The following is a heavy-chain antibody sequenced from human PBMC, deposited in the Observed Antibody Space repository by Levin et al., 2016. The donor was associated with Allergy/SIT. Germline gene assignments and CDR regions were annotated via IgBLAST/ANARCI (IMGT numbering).Heavy chain of an antibody. CDR1: GGSISSNSW. D-gene: IGHD2/OR15-2a*01. V-gene: IGHV4-4*02. CDR3: ARHGGFFFDY. CDR2: IDENRDT. Sequence: SETLSLTCAVSGGSISSNSWWSWVRQAPGKGLEWIGQIDENRDTNYSPSLRGRFTISVERYKNQFSLKVNSVTAADTAVYYCARHGGFFFDYWGQGALVTASS. J-gene: IGHJ4*02.